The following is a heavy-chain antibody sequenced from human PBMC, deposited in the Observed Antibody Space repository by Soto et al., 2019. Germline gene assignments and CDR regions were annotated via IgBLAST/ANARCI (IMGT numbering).Heavy chain of an antibody. CDR3: ARGSTVTRQGGIYYYYMDV. V-gene: IGHV4-34*01. CDR2: INHSGST. CDR1: GASFSGHY. J-gene: IGHJ6*03. D-gene: IGHD4-4*01. Sequence: SETLSLTFAVYGASFSGHYSSWTRQPPGKGLEWIGEINHSGSTNYNPSLKSRVTISVDTSKNQFSLKLSSVTAADTAVYYCARGSTVTRQGGIYYYYMDVWGKGNTVTVS.